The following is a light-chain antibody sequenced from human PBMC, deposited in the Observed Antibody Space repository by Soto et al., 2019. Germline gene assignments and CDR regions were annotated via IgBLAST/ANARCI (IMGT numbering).Light chain of an antibody. CDR3: QQYNSYSPT. J-gene: IGKJ3*01. CDR1: QSISSW. V-gene: IGKV1-5*01. CDR2: DAS. Sequence: DIQMTQSPSTLSASVGDRVTITCRAGQSISSWLAWYQQKPGKAPKLLIYDASSLESGVPSRFSGSGSGTEFTLTISSLQPDDFATYYCQQYNSYSPTFGPGTKVDNK.